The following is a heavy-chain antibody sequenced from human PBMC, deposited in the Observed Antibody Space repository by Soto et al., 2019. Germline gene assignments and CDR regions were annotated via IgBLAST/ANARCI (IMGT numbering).Heavy chain of an antibody. J-gene: IGHJ6*02. CDR1: GYTFTRYG. Sequence: QVQLVQSGAEVKNPGASVKVSCKASGYTFTRYGFSWVRQAPGEGLEWLGWISTYNENTKYPQKFQGRITMTTDTPTSTAYMGMRSLTSDDTAVYYCAREGYCSSGSCALYSHDYCGMDVWRQGTTVTVSS. D-gene: IGHD2-15*01. V-gene: IGHV1-18*01. CDR2: ISTYNENT. CDR3: AREGYCSSGSCALYSHDYCGMDV.